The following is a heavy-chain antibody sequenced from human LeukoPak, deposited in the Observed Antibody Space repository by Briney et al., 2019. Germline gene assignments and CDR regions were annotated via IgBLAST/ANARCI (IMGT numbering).Heavy chain of an antibody. J-gene: IGHJ4*02. V-gene: IGHV3-33*01. CDR1: GFIFSTYG. CDR2: IWYDGSNK. Sequence: GGSLRLSCAASGFIFSTYGMHWVRQAPGKGLEWVAVIWYDGSNKYYGDSVKGRFTISRDNSRNTLCLQMNSLRAEDTAVYYCARASGPFDYWGQGTLVTVSS. CDR3: ARASGPFDY. D-gene: IGHD1-14*01.